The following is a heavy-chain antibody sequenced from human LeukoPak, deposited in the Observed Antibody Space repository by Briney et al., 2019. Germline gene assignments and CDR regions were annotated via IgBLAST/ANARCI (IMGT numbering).Heavy chain of an antibody. CDR2: IWYDGSNE. Sequence: GRSLRLSCAASGFTFSRYGMHRVRQAPGQGRDWVTVIWYDGSNENYADFVKGQFTISRDNSKNPLYLQMNSMRAEDTAVYYCVRNTVTDDGFDIWGQGTMVTVSP. J-gene: IGHJ3*02. D-gene: IGHD4-17*01. CDR1: GFTFSRYG. V-gene: IGHV3-33*01. CDR3: VRNTVTDDGFDI.